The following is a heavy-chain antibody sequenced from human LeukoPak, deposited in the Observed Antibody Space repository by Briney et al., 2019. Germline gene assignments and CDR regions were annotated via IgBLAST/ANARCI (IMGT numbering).Heavy chain of an antibody. V-gene: IGHV4-59*11. D-gene: IGHD3-9*01. Sequence: SETLSLTCTVSGGSISSHYWSWIRQPPGKGLEWIGYMYYNGSMNYNPSLKSRVTISADTSKNQFSLKLSSVTAADTAVYYCARGLPIRYFDWLGNWFDPWGQGTLVTVSS. J-gene: IGHJ5*02. CDR3: ARGLPIRYFDWLGNWFDP. CDR1: GGSISSHY. CDR2: MYYNGSM.